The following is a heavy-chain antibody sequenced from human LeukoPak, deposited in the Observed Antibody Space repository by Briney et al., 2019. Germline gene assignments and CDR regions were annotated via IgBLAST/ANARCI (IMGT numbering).Heavy chain of an antibody. J-gene: IGHJ4*02. D-gene: IGHD1-26*01. Sequence: SETLSLTCAVYGGSFSGYYWSWIRRPPGKGLEWIGEINHSGSTNYNPSLKSRVTISVDTSKNQFSLKLSSVTAADTAVYYCARCYSGSYYCDYWGQGTLVTVSS. CDR3: ARCYSGSYYCDY. CDR2: INHSGST. V-gene: IGHV4-34*01. CDR1: GGSFSGYY.